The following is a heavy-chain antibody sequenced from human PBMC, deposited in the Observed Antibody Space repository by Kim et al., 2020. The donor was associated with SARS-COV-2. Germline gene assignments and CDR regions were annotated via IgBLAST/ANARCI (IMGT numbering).Heavy chain of an antibody. V-gene: IGHV4-4*02. D-gene: IGHD1-26*01. CDR2: IYHSGST. Sequence: SETLSLTCAVSGGSISSSNWWSWVRQPPGKGLEWIGEIYHSGSTNYNPSLKSRVTISVDKSKNQFSLKLSSVTAADTAVYYCAVIRGSGSYQNDAFDIWGQGTMVTVSS. CDR1: GGSISSSNW. J-gene: IGHJ3*02. CDR3: AVIRGSGSYQNDAFDI.